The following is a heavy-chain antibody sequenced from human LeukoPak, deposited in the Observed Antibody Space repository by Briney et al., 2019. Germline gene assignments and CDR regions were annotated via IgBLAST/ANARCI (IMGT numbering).Heavy chain of an antibody. CDR3: ARHSSGYPYYYGMDV. V-gene: IGHV3-30*04. Sequence: PGGSLRLSCAASGFTFSSYAMHWVRQAPGKGLEWVAVISYDGSSKYYADSVKGRFTISRDNSKNTLYLQMNSLRAEDTAVYYCARHSSGYPYYYGMDVWGQGTTVTVSS. J-gene: IGHJ6*02. CDR1: GFTFSSYA. D-gene: IGHD3-22*01. CDR2: ISYDGSSK.